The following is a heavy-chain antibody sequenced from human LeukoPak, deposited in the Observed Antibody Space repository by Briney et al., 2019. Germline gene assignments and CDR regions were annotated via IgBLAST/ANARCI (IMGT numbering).Heavy chain of an antibody. CDR1: GGSVSSGSYY. D-gene: IGHD4-17*01. V-gene: IGHV4-61*01. CDR2: IYYSGST. J-gene: IGHJ4*02. CDR3: ASSTVTVDY. Sequence: SETLSLTCTVSGGSVSSGSYYWSWIRQPPGKGLEWIGYIYYSGSTNYNPSLKSRVTISVDTSKNQFSLKLSSVTAADTAVYYCASSTVTVDYCGQGTLVTVSS.